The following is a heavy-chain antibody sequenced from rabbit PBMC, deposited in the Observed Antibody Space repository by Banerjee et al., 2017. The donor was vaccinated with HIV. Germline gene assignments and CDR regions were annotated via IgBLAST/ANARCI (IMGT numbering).Heavy chain of an antibody. V-gene: IGHV1S40*01. D-gene: IGHD6-1*01. CDR3: ARNNDAAYSL. CDR1: GFSFSSRYY. CDR2: IYTGSGST. Sequence: QSLEESGGGLVQPEGSLTLTCTTSGFSFSSRYYMCWVRQAPGKGLEWIGCIYTGSGSTDYASWAKGRFTISKTSSTTVTLQMTSLTAADTATYFCARNNDAAYSLWGQGTLVTVS. J-gene: IGHJ3*01.